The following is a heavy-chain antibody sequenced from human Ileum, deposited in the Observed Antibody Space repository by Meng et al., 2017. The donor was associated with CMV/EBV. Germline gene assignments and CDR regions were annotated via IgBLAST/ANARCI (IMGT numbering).Heavy chain of an antibody. CDR1: GGSNSRANG. D-gene: IGHD3-22*01. J-gene: IGHJ4*02. CDR2: VYRGGNA. CDR3: TTGSAYSPPGQFHQ. Sequence: SGGSNSRANGWTWVRQTPGKGLEWIGEVYRGGNAMYNPSLQSRLTISVDDSTNQVSLRLRSVTAADTAMYYCTTGSAYSPPGQFHQWGQGTLVTVSS. V-gene: IGHV4-4*02.